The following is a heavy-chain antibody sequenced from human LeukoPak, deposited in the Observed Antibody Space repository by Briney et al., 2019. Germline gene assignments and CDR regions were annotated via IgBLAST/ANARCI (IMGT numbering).Heavy chain of an antibody. CDR3: ARGKDGYKSPDAFDI. CDR1: GFTFSSYD. D-gene: IGHD5-24*01. Sequence: GGSLRLSCAASGFTFSSYDMHWVRQATGKGLEWVSAIGTAGDTYYPGSVKGRFTISRENAKNSLYLQMNSLRAGDTAVYYCARGKDGYKSPDAFDIWGQGTMVTVSS. CDR2: IGTAGDT. V-gene: IGHV3-13*01. J-gene: IGHJ3*02.